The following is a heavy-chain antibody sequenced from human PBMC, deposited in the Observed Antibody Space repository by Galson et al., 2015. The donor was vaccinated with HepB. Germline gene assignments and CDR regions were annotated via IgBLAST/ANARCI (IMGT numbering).Heavy chain of an antibody. V-gene: IGHV1-69*13. J-gene: IGHJ5*02. CDR2: IIPMYGAS. CDR1: GGTFSSYA. D-gene: IGHD6-13*01. CDR3: ARGYSNSLGWFDP. Sequence: SVKVSCKAYGGTFSSYAISWVRQAPGQGPEWMGGIIPMYGASKYAQKFQGRVTITADETTSTVYLEVNSLRSEDTAIYYCARGYSNSLGWFDPWGQGTLVTVSS.